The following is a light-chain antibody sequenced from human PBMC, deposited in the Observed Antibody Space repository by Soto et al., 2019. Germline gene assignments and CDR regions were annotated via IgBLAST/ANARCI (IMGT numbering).Light chain of an antibody. J-gene: IGLJ3*02. Sequence: QSALTQPPSASGSPGQSVTISCIGTSSDVGRYNYVSWYQHHPGKAPKLIIYEVTKRPSGVPDRFSGSKSGNTASLTVSGLQADDEADYYCSSYAGSNNFKVFGGGTKLTVL. CDR1: SSDVGRYNY. CDR3: SSYAGSNNFKV. V-gene: IGLV2-8*01. CDR2: EVT.